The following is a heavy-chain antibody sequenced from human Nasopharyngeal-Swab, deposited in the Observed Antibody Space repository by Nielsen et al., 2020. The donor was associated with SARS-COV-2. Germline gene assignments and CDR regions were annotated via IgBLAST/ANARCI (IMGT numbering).Heavy chain of an antibody. V-gene: IGHV2-70*11. D-gene: IGHD2-2*01. Sequence: SGPTLVKPTPTLTLTCTFSGFSLSSRGMCVSWIRQPPGKALEWLARIDWDDDKYYNTSLKTRLTISKDAFKNQVVLTMTNMDPVDTATYYCARIRGSGFCTTTTCLKKGYLDYWGQGTLVTVSS. CDR3: ARIRGSGFCTTTTCLKKGYLDY. J-gene: IGHJ4*02. CDR1: GFSLSSRGMC. CDR2: IDWDDDK.